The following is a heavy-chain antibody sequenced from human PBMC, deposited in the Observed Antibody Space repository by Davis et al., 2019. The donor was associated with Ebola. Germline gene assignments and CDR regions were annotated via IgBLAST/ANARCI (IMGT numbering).Heavy chain of an antibody. CDR1: GFTFNAYH. CDR3: ARAVRNYGDGLDI. CDR2: IWSDGSTK. Sequence: GGSLRLSCAASGFTFNAYHMHWVRQAPGKGLEWVAIIWSDGSTKYYADSVKGRFTISRDNSENTLNLQMNSLRAEDMAVYYCARAVRNYGDGLDIWGQGTMVTVSS. J-gene: IGHJ3*02. D-gene: IGHD4-11*01. V-gene: IGHV3-33*01.